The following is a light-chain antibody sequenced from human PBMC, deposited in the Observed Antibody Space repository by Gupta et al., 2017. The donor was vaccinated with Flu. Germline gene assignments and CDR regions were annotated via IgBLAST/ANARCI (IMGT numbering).Light chain of an antibody. Sequence: PSSLSASVGDRVTITCQASQDIRKYLNWYQQKPGKAPKLLIYDASNLETGVPSTFSGSGSETDFTFTISGLQPEDIATYYCQQEHNLPWTFGQGTKVEIK. CDR2: DAS. J-gene: IGKJ1*01. CDR3: QQEHNLPWT. CDR1: QDIRKY. V-gene: IGKV1-33*01.